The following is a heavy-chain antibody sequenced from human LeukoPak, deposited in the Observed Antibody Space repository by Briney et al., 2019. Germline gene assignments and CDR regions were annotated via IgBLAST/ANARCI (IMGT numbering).Heavy chain of an antibody. CDR1: GYTFTDYW. D-gene: IGHD3-10*01. J-gene: IGHJ5*02. Sequence: LTVSCTRSGYTFTDYWIAWVRQMPGKGLEWMGSIYPGDYDTRYSPSFQGQVTFSADKSLSTAYLQWSSLRASDTAIYYCARQCCRGASPGFDPWGQGTLVTVSS. CDR3: ARQCCRGASPGFDP. V-gene: IGHV5-51*01. CDR2: IYPGDYDT.